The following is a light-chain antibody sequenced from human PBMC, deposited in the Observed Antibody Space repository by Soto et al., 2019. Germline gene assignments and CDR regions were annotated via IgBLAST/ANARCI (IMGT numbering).Light chain of an antibody. Sequence: QSVLTQPASVSGSPGQSITIPCTGTSNDVGCHHYVSWYQQHPGKAPTLLIYDVSNRTSEISNRFSCSKSGNTASLIISGLQPADEADYYCCSYRSVDKHVFGIGTKVTVL. CDR1: SNDVGCHHY. J-gene: IGLJ1*01. CDR3: CSYRSVDKHV. CDR2: DVS. V-gene: IGLV2-14*03.